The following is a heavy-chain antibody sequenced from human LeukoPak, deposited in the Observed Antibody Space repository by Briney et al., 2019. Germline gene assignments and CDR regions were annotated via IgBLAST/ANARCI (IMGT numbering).Heavy chain of an antibody. CDR2: ISTCGGGI. Sequence: GGSLRLSCKASGFPFSNYAMSWVPHAPGKGLECVSGISTCGGGIYCAESVKGRFTISRDNSMNTLYLQMYILRADDTAIYYCAKDGFDYYDSSGYHYFDYWGQGTLVTVSS. V-gene: IGHV3-23*01. CDR1: GFPFSNYA. D-gene: IGHD3-22*01. CDR3: AKDGFDYYDSSGYHYFDY. J-gene: IGHJ4*02.